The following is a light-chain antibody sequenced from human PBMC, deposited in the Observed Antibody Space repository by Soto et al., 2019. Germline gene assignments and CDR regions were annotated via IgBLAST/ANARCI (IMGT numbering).Light chain of an antibody. CDR3: QQYEASPWT. CDR2: ATS. J-gene: IGKJ1*01. Sequence: ENVLTQSPGTLSLSPGEGASLSCRASQRVISNYFGWYQQKEGQPPRLIMYATSRRATGIPDRFSGSGSETDFDLTISRVEPEDSAIYYCQQYEASPWTFGQGTKLEIK. CDR1: QRVISNY. V-gene: IGKV3-20*01.